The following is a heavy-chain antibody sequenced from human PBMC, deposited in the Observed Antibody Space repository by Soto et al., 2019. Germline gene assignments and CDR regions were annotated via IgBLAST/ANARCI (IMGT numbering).Heavy chain of an antibody. J-gene: IGHJ6*02. CDR1: GFSLTTGKMG. V-gene: IGHV2-26*01. D-gene: IGHD4-17*01. Sequence: QVTLKESGPALVKPTETLTLTCTVSGFSLTTGKMGLSWIRQPPGKALEWLAHIFSDNERSYSTSLQGRLTITKDTTGGQVVRSMTNVDPVDTATYYCARMNVDSYQFYDAMHVWGQGATVTVSS. CDR2: IFSDNER. CDR3: ARMNVDSYQFYDAMHV.